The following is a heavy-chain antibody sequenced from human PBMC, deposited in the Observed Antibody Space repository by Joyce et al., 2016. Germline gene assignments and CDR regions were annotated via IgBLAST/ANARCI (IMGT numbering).Heavy chain of an antibody. CDR1: GLTLSNYG. V-gene: IGHV3-30*18. Sequence: QVQLVESGGGVVQPGRSLRLSCAASGLTLSNYGVHWVRQGPGKGLEWVAVISYDGIYKYYADSVKGRFTISRDNSKNTVFLEMNSLRAEDTAVYYCAKSLTATYSSGWFLDYWGQGTLVTVSS. D-gene: IGHD6-25*01. CDR3: AKSLTATYSSGWFLDY. CDR2: ISYDGIYK. J-gene: IGHJ4*02.